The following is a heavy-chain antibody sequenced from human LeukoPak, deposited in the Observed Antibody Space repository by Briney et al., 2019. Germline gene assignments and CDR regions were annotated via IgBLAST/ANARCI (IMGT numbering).Heavy chain of an antibody. CDR1: GGSISSRNW. CDR3: ARSAHRGWYPFDY. V-gene: IGHV4-4*02. Sequence: PSETLTLTCTVSGGSISSRNWWSWVRQPPGKGLEWIGEIYHSGSTNYNPSLKSRVTISVDKSKNQFSLKLSSVTAADTAVYYCARSAHRGWYPFDYWGQGTLVTVSS. J-gene: IGHJ4*02. D-gene: IGHD6-19*01. CDR2: IYHSGST.